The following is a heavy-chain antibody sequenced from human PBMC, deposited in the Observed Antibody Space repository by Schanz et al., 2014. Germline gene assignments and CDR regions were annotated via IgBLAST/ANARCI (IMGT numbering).Heavy chain of an antibody. CDR1: GFTFSDYY. V-gene: IGHV3-11*04. Sequence: QVQLVESGGGLVKPGGSLRLSCAASGFTFSDYYMSWIRQAPGKGLEWVSGIGGSGDSTHYADSVKGRFIISRDNSKNTLYLQMNSLRADDTAVYYCARDLLVSHYDFWSGNDYWGQGTLXTVSS. D-gene: IGHD3-3*01. CDR3: ARDLLVSHYDFWSGNDY. J-gene: IGHJ4*02. CDR2: IGGSGDST.